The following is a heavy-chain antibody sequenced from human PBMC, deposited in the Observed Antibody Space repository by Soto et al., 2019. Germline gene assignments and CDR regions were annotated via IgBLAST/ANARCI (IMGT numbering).Heavy chain of an antibody. D-gene: IGHD3-3*01. Sequence: PSETLSLTCTVSGGSISSSSYYWGWIRQPPGKGLEWIGSIYYSGSTYYNPSLKSRVTISVDTSKNQFSLKLSSVTAADTAVYYCARPTYNGLLRFLEWPKNWFDPWGQGTLVTVSS. CDR2: IYYSGST. CDR3: ARPTYNGLLRFLEWPKNWFDP. CDR1: GGSISSSSYY. V-gene: IGHV4-39*01. J-gene: IGHJ5*02.